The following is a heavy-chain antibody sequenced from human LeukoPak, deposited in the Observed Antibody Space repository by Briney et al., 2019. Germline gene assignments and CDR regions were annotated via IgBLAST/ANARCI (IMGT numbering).Heavy chain of an antibody. CDR2: ISGDGATT. V-gene: IGHV3-23*01. D-gene: IGHD6-13*01. J-gene: IGHJ4*02. CDR1: GFTLRTYS. CDR3: AKKNLAAAGPTYFDY. Sequence: PGGSLRLSRAASGFTLRTYSMNWVRQAPGKGLEGVSIISGDGATTDYAASVTGRFTISRDNSTNTLYLQMNSLRVDDTAADYCAKKNLAAAGPTYFDYWGQGTLVTVSS.